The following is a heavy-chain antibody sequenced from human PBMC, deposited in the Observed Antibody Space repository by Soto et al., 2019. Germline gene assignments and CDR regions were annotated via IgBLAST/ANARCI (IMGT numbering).Heavy chain of an antibody. V-gene: IGHV3-33*01. CDR1: GFTFSSYG. Sequence: QVQLVQSGGGVVQPGGSLRLSCAASGFTFSSYGMHWVRQAPGKGLEWVAVIWYDGSKIYYADSVKGRFTISRDNSKSALYLQMNSLRAEDTGVYYCARPLEQHQLGFGMDVWGQGSPVTVSS. CDR2: IWYDGSKI. D-gene: IGHD6-13*01. J-gene: IGHJ6*01. CDR3: ARPLEQHQLGFGMDV.